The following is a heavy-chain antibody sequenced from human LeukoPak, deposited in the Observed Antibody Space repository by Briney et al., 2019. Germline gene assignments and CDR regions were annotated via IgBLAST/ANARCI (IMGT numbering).Heavy chain of an antibody. V-gene: IGHV3-48*04. CDR2: ITGSSSTI. J-gene: IGHJ3*02. CDR3: ASPYKGITMVRGVIRSDDAFDI. Sequence: GGSLRLSCAASGFTFSSFSMNWVRQAPGKGLEWVSFITGSSSTIYYADSVKGRFTISRDNAKNSLYLQMNSLRAEDTAVYYCASPYKGITMVRGVIRSDDAFDIWGQGTMVTVSS. CDR1: GFTFSSFS. D-gene: IGHD3-10*01.